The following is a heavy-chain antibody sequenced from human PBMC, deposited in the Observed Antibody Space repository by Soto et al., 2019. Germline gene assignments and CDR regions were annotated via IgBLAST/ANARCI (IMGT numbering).Heavy chain of an antibody. J-gene: IGHJ4*02. V-gene: IGHV1-58*01. CDR2: IVVGSGNT. Sequence: SVKVSCKASEFNFSRSAVQWVRQARGQRLEWIGWIVVGSGNTNYAQKLQERVTITRDTSTSTAYMELSSLRSDDTAMYYCAAGRQVLKYRYLDYWGQGTLVTVSS. CDR3: AAGRQVLKYRYLDY. D-gene: IGHD3-16*02. CDR1: EFNFSRSA.